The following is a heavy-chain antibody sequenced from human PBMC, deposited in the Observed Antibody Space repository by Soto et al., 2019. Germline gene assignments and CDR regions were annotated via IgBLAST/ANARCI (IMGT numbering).Heavy chain of an antibody. CDR3: ARAGPELRYFDWLYYYYGMDV. CDR2: ISYDGSNK. D-gene: IGHD3-9*01. Sequence: QVQLVESGGGVVQPGRSLRLSCAASGFTFSSYAMHWVRQAPGKGLEWVAVISYDGSNKYYADSVKGRFTISRDNSKNTLYLQMNSLRAEDTAVYYCARAGPELRYFDWLYYYYGMDVW. V-gene: IGHV3-30-3*01. J-gene: IGHJ6*01. CDR1: GFTFSSYA.